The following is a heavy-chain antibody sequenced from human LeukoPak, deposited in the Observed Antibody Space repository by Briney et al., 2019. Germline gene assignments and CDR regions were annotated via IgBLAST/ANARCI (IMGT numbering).Heavy chain of an antibody. Sequence: SLRLSYTASGFTSSDHNMDWVRQAPEKGLELVARSRNKDSSYTTEYAASVKGRFTISRDESKNSLYLQMNSLKTEDTAVYYCARAAYFRGFDYWGQGTLVTVSS. D-gene: IGHD2-8*01. CDR1: GFTSSDHN. J-gene: IGHJ4*02. V-gene: IGHV3-72*01. CDR3: ARAAYFRGFDY. CDR2: SRNKDSSYTT.